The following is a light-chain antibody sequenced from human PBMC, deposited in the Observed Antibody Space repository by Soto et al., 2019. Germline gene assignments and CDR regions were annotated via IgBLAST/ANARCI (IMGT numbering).Light chain of an antibody. CDR1: QSVSSL. V-gene: IGKV3-11*01. CDR3: QQRSNWPLS. CDR2: DAS. Sequence: EIVLTQSPATLSLSPGERATLSCRASQSVSSLLAWYQQKSGQPPRLLVSDASKTATGVPARFSGSGSGTDFTLIISSLEPEDFAVYYCQQRSNWPLSFGGGTKVEIK. J-gene: IGKJ4*01.